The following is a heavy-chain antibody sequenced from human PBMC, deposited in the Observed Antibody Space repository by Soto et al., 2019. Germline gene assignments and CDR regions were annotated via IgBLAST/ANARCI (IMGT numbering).Heavy chain of an antibody. CDR1: ETSIESYY. V-gene: IGHV4-59*01. CDR3: ARATYGGLTTG. CDR2: MSYSGTS. J-gene: IGHJ4*02. D-gene: IGHD4-17*01. Sequence: PSETLSLTCSVSETSIESYYWTWLRQAPGKGPEWIGYMSYSGTSDFNPSLKSRVSIIVDTSKSQFSLKLNFVTAADTAIYYCARATYGGLTTGWGPGIPVTVSS.